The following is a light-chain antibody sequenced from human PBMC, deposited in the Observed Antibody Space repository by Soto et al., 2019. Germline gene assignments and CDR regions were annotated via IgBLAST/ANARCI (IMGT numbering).Light chain of an antibody. CDR3: QHWNDFSCT. V-gene: IGKV1-5*03. CDR2: KTS. J-gene: IGKJ1*01. Sequence: DIHMTQSPSTLSASVGDRVTITCRASQSISIWLAWYQQKPGKAPNLLIYKTSSLETGVPSKFSGSGSGTEFTLTISSLQPDDFETYLFQHWNDFSCTFGQGTKVEVK. CDR1: QSISIW.